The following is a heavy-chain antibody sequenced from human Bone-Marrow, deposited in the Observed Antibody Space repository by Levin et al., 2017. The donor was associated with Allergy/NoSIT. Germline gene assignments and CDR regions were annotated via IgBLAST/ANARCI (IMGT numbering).Heavy chain of an antibody. CDR3: AGGPSSTSSCSGGSCYKPFDF. D-gene: IGHD2-15*01. CDR2: ISWNSGNT. Sequence: QPGGSLRLSCAASGFTFDDYAMHWVRQSPGKGLEWVSTISWNSGNTGYADSVKGRFTISRDNAKNSLFLQMNSLRVEDAALYYCAGGPSSTSSCSGGSCYKPFDFWGQGTLVTVSS. V-gene: IGHV3-9*01. J-gene: IGHJ4*02. CDR1: GFTFDDYA.